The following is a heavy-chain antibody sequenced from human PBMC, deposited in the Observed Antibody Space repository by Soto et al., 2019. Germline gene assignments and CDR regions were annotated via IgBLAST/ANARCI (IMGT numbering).Heavy chain of an antibody. CDR1: GFMFSAYW. D-gene: IGHD5-18*01. V-gene: IGHV3-7*01. CDR2: IHGDGGKI. CDR3: ARDFYGGYTYGPGDY. J-gene: IGHJ4*02. Sequence: LRLSCAASGFMFSAYWMSWVRQAPGKGLEWVANIHGDGGKIYYVDSVKGRFTISRDNAKRSLYLQMNSLRAEDTAVYYCARDFYGGYTYGPGDYWGQGALVTVSS.